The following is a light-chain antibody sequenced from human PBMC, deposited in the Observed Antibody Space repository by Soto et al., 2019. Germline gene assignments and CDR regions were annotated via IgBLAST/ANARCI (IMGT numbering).Light chain of an antibody. CDR1: QTITKYF. CDR2: GAS. CDR3: QQYNHWPGT. Sequence: EIVLTQSPGTLSLSPGERATLSCRASQTITKYFLAWYQQKPGQAPRLLMYGASRRATDIPERFSGSGSGTDFTLTISRLEPEDFAVYYCQQYNHWPGTFGQGTKVDIK. V-gene: IGKV3-20*01. J-gene: IGKJ1*01.